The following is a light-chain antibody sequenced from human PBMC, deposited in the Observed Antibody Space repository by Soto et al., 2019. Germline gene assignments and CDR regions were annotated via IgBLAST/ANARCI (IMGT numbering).Light chain of an antibody. CDR1: QSISSD. Sequence: IVMTQSPATLSVSPGERATLSCRASQSISSDLAWYQQKPGQAPRLLIYGASTRATGVPARFSGSGSATEFTLTISGLQSEDLSIFYCHQYNDWPLTFGGGTKVEIK. CDR3: HQYNDWPLT. V-gene: IGKV3-15*01. J-gene: IGKJ4*01. CDR2: GAS.